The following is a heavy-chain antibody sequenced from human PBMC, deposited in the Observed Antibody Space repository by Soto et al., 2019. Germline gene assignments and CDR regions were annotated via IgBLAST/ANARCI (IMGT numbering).Heavy chain of an antibody. J-gene: IGHJ3*02. CDR3: ARVFLGIAAAGDDAFDI. Sequence: GASVKVSCKASGGTFSSYTISWVRQAPGQGLEWMGRIIPILGIANYAQKFQGRVTITADKSTSTAYMELSGLRSEDTAVYYCARVFLGIAAAGDDAFDIWGQGTMVTVSS. CDR1: GGTFSSYT. CDR2: IIPILGIA. D-gene: IGHD6-13*01. V-gene: IGHV1-69*02.